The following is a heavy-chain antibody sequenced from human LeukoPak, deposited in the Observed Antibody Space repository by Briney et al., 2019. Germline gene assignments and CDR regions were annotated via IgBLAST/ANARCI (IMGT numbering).Heavy chain of an antibody. Sequence: ASVKVSCKASGYTFTSYDINWVRQATGQGLEWMGRMNPNSGNTGYAQKFQGRVTMTRNTSINTAYMELSSLRSEDAAVYYCARGLRYFDWLLLSVLDYWGQGTLVTVSS. V-gene: IGHV1-8*01. CDR2: MNPNSGNT. CDR1: GYTFTSYD. D-gene: IGHD3-9*01. CDR3: ARGLRYFDWLLLSVLDY. J-gene: IGHJ4*02.